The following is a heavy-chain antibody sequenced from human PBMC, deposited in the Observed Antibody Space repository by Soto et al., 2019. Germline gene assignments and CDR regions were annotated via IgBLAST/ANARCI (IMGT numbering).Heavy chain of an antibody. CDR3: AKDRGGVITTYFQH. CDR1: GFTFDDYA. CDR2: ISWNSGSI. D-gene: IGHD3-10*01. Sequence: EVQLVESGGGLVQPGRSLRLSCAASGFTFDDYAMHWVRQAPGKGLEWVSGISWNSGSIGYADSVKGRFTISRDNAKNSLYLPMNSLRAEDTALYYCAKDRGGVITTYFQHWGQGTLVTVSS. V-gene: IGHV3-9*01. J-gene: IGHJ1*01.